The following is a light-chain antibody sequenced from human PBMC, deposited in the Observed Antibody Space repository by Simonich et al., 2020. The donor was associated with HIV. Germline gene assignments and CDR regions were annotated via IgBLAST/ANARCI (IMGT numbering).Light chain of an antibody. CDR1: QSFSNW. V-gene: IGKV1-5*03. CDR2: KAS. Sequence: DIQMTQLPSTLSASVGDRVTITCRASQSFSNWLAWYQQKPGKVPKLLIYKASSLESGVPSRFSGSGSGTEFTLIISSLQAEDVAVYYCQQYYSTPLTFGGGTKVEIK. CDR3: QQYYSTPLT. J-gene: IGKJ4*01.